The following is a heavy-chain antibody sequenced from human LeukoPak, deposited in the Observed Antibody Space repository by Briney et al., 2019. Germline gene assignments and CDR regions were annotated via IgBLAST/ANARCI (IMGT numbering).Heavy chain of an antibody. CDR3: ARDRDYYGSGSLPKDFDY. CDR2: INPSGGST. Sequence: GASVKVSCKASGYTFTSYYMHWVRQAPGQGLEWMRIINPSGGSTSYAQKFQGRVTMTRDTSTSTVYMELSSLRSEDTAVYYCARDRDYYGSGSLPKDFDYWGQGTLVTVSS. J-gene: IGHJ4*02. V-gene: IGHV1-46*01. D-gene: IGHD3-10*01. CDR1: GYTFTSYY.